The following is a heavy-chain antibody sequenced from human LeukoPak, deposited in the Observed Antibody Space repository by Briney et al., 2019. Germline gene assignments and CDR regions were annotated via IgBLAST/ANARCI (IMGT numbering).Heavy chain of an antibody. CDR1: GFTFSSYG. CDR3: AKDYGSGAVDY. Sequence: GGSLRLSCAASGFTFSSYGMHWVRQAPGKGLEWVAVISYDGSNKYYADSVKGRFTISRDNSKNTLYLQMNSLRAEDTAVYYCAKDYGSGAVDYWGQGTLVTVSS. V-gene: IGHV3-30*18. CDR2: ISYDGSNK. J-gene: IGHJ4*02. D-gene: IGHD3-10*01.